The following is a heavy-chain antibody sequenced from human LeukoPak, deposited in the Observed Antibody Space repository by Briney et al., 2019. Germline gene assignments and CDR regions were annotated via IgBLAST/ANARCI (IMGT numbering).Heavy chain of an antibody. CDR3: AGRYCSGGSCHDY. Sequence: SETLSLTCAVYGGSFSGYYWSWIRQPPGKGLEWIGEINHSGSTNYNPSLKSRVTISVDTSKNQFSLKLSSVTAADTAVYYCAGRYCSGGSCHDYWGQGTLVTVSS. CDR1: GGSFSGYY. CDR2: INHSGST. D-gene: IGHD2-15*01. V-gene: IGHV4-34*01. J-gene: IGHJ4*02.